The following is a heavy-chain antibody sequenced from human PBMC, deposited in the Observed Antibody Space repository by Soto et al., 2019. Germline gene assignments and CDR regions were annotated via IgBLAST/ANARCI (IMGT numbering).Heavy chain of an antibody. V-gene: IGHV1-18*01. J-gene: IGHJ2*01. CDR2: ISAYNGNT. CDR1: GYTFTSYG. D-gene: IGHD4-17*01. Sequence: ASVKVSCKASGYTFTSYGISWVRQAPGQGLEWMGWISAYNGNTNYAQKLQGRVTMTTDTSTSTVYMELSSLRSEDTAVYYCARDMVYGDYGDWYFDLWGRGTLVTVSS. CDR3: ARDMVYGDYGDWYFDL.